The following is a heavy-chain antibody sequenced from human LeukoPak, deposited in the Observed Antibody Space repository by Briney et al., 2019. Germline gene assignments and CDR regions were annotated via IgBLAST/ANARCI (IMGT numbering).Heavy chain of an antibody. CDR1: GFTFSSYA. D-gene: IGHD1-26*01. J-gene: IGHJ4*02. CDR3: DRVGASNY. V-gene: IGHV3-30*04. Sequence: PGGSLRLSCAASGFTFSSYAMHWVRQAPGKGLEWVAVISYDGSNKYYADSVKGRFTISRDNSKNTLYLQMNSLRAEDTAVYYGDRVGASNYWGQGTLVTVSS. CDR2: ISYDGSNK.